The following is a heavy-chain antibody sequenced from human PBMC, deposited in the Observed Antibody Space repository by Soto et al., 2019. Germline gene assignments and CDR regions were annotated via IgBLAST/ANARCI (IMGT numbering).Heavy chain of an antibody. J-gene: IGHJ6*02. CDR3: AKDQGADILTWLRKDYYYGMDV. Sequence: QVQLVESGGGVVQPGRSLRLSCAASGFTFSSYGMHWVRQVPGKGLEWVAVISYDGSNKYYADSVKGRFTISRDNSKNTLYLQMNSLRAEDTAVYYCAKDQGADILTWLRKDYYYGMDVWGQGTTVTVSS. D-gene: IGHD3-9*01. V-gene: IGHV3-30*18. CDR2: ISYDGSNK. CDR1: GFTFSSYG.